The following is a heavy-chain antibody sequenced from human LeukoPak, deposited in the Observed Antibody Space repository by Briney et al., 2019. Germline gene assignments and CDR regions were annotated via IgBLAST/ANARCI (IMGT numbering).Heavy chain of an antibody. J-gene: IGHJ3*02. CDR3: ATDLQLLDAFDI. CDR1: GGTFSSYA. D-gene: IGHD2-2*01. CDR2: IIPIFGTA. Sequence: SVKVSCKASGGTFSSYAISWVRQAPGQGLEWMGGIIPIFGTANYAQKFQGRVTITTDESTSTAYMELSSLRSEDTAVYYCATDLQLLDAFDIWGQGTMVTVSS. V-gene: IGHV1-69*05.